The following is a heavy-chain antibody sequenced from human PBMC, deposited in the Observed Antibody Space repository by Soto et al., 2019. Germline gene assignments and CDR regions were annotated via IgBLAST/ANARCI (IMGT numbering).Heavy chain of an antibody. CDR2: VNPSGGST. J-gene: IGHJ1*01. Sequence: ASVKVSCKASGYIFTAYSMHWVRQAPGQGLEWMGVVNPSGGSTNYAQKFQGRITMTRDTSTSTVYMDLSSLTSEDTAVYYCAREENCSDGICYSEYFQRWGQGTPVTVS. CDR1: GYIFTAYS. CDR3: AREENCSDGICYSEYFQR. V-gene: IGHV1-46*01. D-gene: IGHD2-15*01.